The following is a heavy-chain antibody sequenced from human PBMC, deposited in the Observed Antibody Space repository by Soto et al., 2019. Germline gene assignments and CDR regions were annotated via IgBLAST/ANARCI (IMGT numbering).Heavy chain of an antibody. Sequence: PRASVKVSCKVSGYTLTELSMHWVRQAPGKGLEWMGGFDPEDGGTIYAQKFQGRVTMTEDTSTDTAYMELSSLRSEDTAVYYCATVAIVVVLPGEYYFDYWGQGTLVTVSS. CDR2: FDPEDGGT. CDR1: GYTLTELS. D-gene: IGHD3-22*01. J-gene: IGHJ4*02. CDR3: ATVAIVVVLPGEYYFDY. V-gene: IGHV1-24*01.